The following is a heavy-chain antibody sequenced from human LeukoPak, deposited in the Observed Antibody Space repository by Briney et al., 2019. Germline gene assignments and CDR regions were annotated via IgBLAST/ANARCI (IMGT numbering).Heavy chain of an antibody. D-gene: IGHD3-22*01. V-gene: IGHV4-39*07. CDR1: GGSISSSRYY. Sequence: SETLSLTCTVSGGSISSSRYYWSWIRQPPGKGLEWIGEINHSGSTNYNPSLKSRVTISVDTSKNQFSLKLSSVTAADTAVYYCADSSGFVPWGQGTLVTVSS. CDR3: ADSSGFVP. J-gene: IGHJ5*02. CDR2: INHSGST.